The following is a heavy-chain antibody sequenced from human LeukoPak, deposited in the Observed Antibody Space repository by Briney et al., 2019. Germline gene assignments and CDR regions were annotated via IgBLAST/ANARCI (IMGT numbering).Heavy chain of an antibody. CDR3: AKLVGQLGFGEWIRYYYYMDV. V-gene: IGHV3-23*01. D-gene: IGHD3-10*01. J-gene: IGHJ6*03. Sequence: PGGSLRLSCAASGFTFSSYGMSWVRQAPGKGLEWVSAISGSGGSTYYADSVKGRFTISRDNSKNTLYLQMNSLRAEDTAVYYCAKLVGQLGFGEWIRYYYYMDVWGKGTTVTISS. CDR2: ISGSGGST. CDR1: GFTFSSYG.